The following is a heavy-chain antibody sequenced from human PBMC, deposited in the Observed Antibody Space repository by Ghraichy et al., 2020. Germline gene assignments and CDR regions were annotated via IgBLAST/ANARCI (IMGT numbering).Heavy chain of an antibody. Sequence: GGSLRLSCAASGFTFSSYSMNWVRQAPGKGLEWVSSIISSSSYIYYADSVKGRFTISRDNAKNSLYLQMNSLRAEDTAVYYCARGSGYYRYYFDYWGQGTLVTVSS. CDR2: IISSSSYI. D-gene: IGHD3-22*01. V-gene: IGHV3-21*01. CDR1: GFTFSSYS. J-gene: IGHJ4*02. CDR3: ARGSGYYRYYFDY.